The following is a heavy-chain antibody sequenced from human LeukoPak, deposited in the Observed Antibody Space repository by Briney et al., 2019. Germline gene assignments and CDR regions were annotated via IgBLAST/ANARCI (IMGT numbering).Heavy chain of an antibody. Sequence: GGSLRRSCAASGFSFNSYWMSWDRQAPGTGLEWVANIRQDGSERYYADSLKGRFTISRDNAKNSLYLQMNSLRAEDTAMYYCARDWSFDSDDYYLYGFDIWGQGTRVTVSS. J-gene: IGHJ3*02. CDR2: IRQDGSER. CDR3: ARDWSFDSDDYYLYGFDI. V-gene: IGHV3-7*01. CDR1: GFSFNSYW. D-gene: IGHD3-22*01.